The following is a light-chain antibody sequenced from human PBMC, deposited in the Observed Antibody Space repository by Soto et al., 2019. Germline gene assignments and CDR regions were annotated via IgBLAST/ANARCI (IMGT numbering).Light chain of an antibody. CDR1: SSDAGSYNF. V-gene: IGLV2-23*01. J-gene: IGLJ3*02. CDR3: CSYASSSTYWV. Sequence: QSVLTQPASVSGSPGQSITISCTGTSSDAGSYNFVSWYQQHPGKAPKVMIYEDSKRPSGVYNRFSGSKSGNTASLTISGLQAEDEADYYCCSYASSSTYWVFGGGTKVTVL. CDR2: EDS.